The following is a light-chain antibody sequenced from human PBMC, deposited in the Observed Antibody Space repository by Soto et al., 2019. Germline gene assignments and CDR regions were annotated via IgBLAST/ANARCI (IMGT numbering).Light chain of an antibody. J-gene: IGKJ2*01. CDR3: QLYGSSPPMYT. CDR1: QTVIRTY. V-gene: IGKV3-20*01. Sequence: EIVLTQSPGTLSLSPGERATLSCRASQTVIRTYLAWYQQKPGQAPRLLIYAASIRATGIPDRFSGSGSGTDFTLTISRLEPEDFAVYYCQLYGSSPPMYTFGRETKLEIK. CDR2: AAS.